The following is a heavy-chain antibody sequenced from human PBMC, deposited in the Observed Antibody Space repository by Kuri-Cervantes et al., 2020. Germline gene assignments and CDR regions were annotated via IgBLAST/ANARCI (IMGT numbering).Heavy chain of an antibody. CDR3: ARGGYSYGADAFDI. J-gene: IGHJ3*02. Sequence: SVKVSCKASGYTFTSYGISWVRQAPGQGLEWMGGIIPIFGTANYAQKFQGRVTITADESTSTAYMELSSLRSEDTAVYYCARGGYSYGADAFDIWGQGTMVTVSS. D-gene: IGHD5-18*01. V-gene: IGHV1-69*13. CDR2: IIPIFGTA. CDR1: GYTFTSYG.